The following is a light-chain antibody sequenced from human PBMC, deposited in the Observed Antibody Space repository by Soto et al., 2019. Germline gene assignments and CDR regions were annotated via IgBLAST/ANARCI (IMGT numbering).Light chain of an antibody. J-gene: IGKJ1*01. Sequence: EIVLTQSPGTLSLSPGERATLSCRASQSVTSSYFAWYQQKPGQAPRLLIYGVSRRATGISARFSGSGSGTEFTLTISRLEPEDFAMYYCQQYCSLPRTFGQGTKVEIK. CDR2: GVS. V-gene: IGKV3-20*01. CDR3: QQYCSLPRT. CDR1: QSVTSSY.